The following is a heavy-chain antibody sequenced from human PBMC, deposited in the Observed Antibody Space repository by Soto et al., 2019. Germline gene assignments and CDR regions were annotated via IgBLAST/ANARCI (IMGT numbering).Heavy chain of an antibody. CDR3: ARELPTDSCDYGNYCDY. D-gene: IGHD4-17*01. J-gene: IGHJ4*02. V-gene: IGHV1-69*06. CDR1: GGTFRRYT. Sequence: QVQLVQSGAEAKKPGSSVKVSCKVSGGTFRRYTINWVRQAPGQGLEWMGGIIAVFGTATYAQKFQGRVTITADKSTSTAYMELISLRSEDTAMYYCARELPTDSCDYGNYCDYWGQGTLVTVSS. CDR2: IIAVFGTA.